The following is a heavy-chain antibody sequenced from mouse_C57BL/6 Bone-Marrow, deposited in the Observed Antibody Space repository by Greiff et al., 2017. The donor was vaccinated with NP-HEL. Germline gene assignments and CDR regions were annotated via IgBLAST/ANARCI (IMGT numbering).Heavy chain of an antibody. CDR2: ISYDGSN. V-gene: IGHV3-6*01. J-gene: IGHJ2*01. Sequence: EVKLMESGPGLVKPSQSLSLTCSVTGYSITSGYYWNWIRQFPGNKLEWMGYISYDGSNNYNPSLKNRISITRDTSKNQFFLKLNSVTTEDTATYYCARGYSSGFFDYWGQGTTLTVSS. CDR1: GYSITSGYY. D-gene: IGHD3-2*02. CDR3: ARGYSSGFFDY.